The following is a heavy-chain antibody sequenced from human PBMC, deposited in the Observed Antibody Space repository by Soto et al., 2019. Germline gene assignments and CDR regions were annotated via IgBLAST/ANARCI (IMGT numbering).Heavy chain of an antibody. D-gene: IGHD5-18*01. Sequence: QVQLQESGPGLVKPSQTLSLTCTVSGGSISSGDYYWSWIRQPPGKGLEWIGCIYYSGSTYYNPSLQSRVTPSVDTCTSPFSRRLRSVTAADTAVYYCAREGGYTYGYDEYYFDSWGQGTLVTVSS. J-gene: IGHJ4*02. CDR1: GGSISSGDYY. CDR3: AREGGYTYGYDEYYFDS. CDR2: IYYSGST. V-gene: IGHV4-30-4*01.